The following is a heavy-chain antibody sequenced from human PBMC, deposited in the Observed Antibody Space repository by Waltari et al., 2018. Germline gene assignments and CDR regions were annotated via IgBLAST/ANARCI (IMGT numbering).Heavy chain of an antibody. CDR3: ARVGEESGWGTAGAYNY. V-gene: IGHV1-69*05. CDR2: IIPIFGTA. J-gene: IGHJ4*02. Sequence: QVQLVQSGAEVKKPGSSVKVSCKASGGTFSSYAISWVRQAPGQGLEWMGGIIPIFGTANYAKKFQGRVTITTDESTSTAYMELSSLRSEDTAVYYCARVGEESGWGTAGAYNYWGQGTLVTVSS. CDR1: GGTFSSYA. D-gene: IGHD6-13*01.